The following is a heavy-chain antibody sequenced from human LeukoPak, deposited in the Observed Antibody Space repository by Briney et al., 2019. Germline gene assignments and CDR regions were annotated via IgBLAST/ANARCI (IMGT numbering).Heavy chain of an antibody. Sequence: PSETLSLTCTVSGGSVSDYYWSWIRPPLGKGLGRIGYIYYSGNTNYNPSIKSRVNISLDTSENQFSLILSSVTAADTAVYYCAGSSSSWYLDYYYYGLDVWGQGTTVTVSS. D-gene: IGHD6-13*01. J-gene: IGHJ6*02. CDR3: AGSSSSWYLDYYYYGLDV. V-gene: IGHV4-59*08. CDR2: IYYSGNT. CDR1: GGSVSDYY.